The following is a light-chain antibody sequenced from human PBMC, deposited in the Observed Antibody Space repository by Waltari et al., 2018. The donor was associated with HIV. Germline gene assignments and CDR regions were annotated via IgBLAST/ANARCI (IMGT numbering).Light chain of an antibody. J-gene: IGLJ2*01. CDR3: QSYDTSLSGSGV. CDR2: GNS. Sequence: QSVLTQPPSVSGAPGQRVTISCTGSSSTIGAGYDVHWYQQLPGTAPRVLIYGNSNRPSGVPDRFSGSKSGTSASLAITGLQAEDEADYYCQSYDTSLSGSGVFGGGTKLTVL. CDR1: SSTIGAGYD. V-gene: IGLV1-40*01.